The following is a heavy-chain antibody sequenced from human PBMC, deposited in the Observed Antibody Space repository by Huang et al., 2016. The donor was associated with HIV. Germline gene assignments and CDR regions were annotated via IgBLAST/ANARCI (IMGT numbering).Heavy chain of an antibody. CDR1: EGTFSSYS. D-gene: IGHD5-18*01. V-gene: IGHV1-69*13. J-gene: IGHJ4*02. CDR3: ARAALVNNQYFDY. Sequence: VQLIQSGAEVKKTGSSVRVSCRASEGTFSSYSIGWMRQAPGQGLEWMGGIIPIFGTTTYAQKFQGRVSMAADESTSTAYMDLNSLRSEDTAVYYCARAALVNNQYFDYWGQGTLVTVSS. CDR2: IIPIFGTT.